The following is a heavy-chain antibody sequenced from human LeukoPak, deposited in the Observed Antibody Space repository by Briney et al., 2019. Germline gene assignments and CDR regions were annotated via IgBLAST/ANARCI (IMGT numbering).Heavy chain of an antibody. D-gene: IGHD2-15*01. CDR3: ARLTPYCSGGSCYYWFDP. J-gene: IGHJ5*02. CDR1: GYTFTRYD. V-gene: IGHV1-8*01. Sequence: ASVKVSCKASGYTFTRYDINWVRQATGQGLEWMGWMNPNSGNTGYAQKFQGRVTMTRNTSISTAYMELSSLRSEDTAVYYCARLTPYCSGGSCYYWFDPWGQGTLVTVSS. CDR2: MNPNSGNT.